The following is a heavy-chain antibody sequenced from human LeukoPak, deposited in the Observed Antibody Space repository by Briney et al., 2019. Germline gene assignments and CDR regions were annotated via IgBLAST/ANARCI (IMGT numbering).Heavy chain of an antibody. V-gene: IGHV4-39*07. D-gene: IGHD4-17*01. CDR2: IYYSGST. CDR3: ARNGPKSGDY. Sequence: SETLSLTCTVSGGSISSSSYYWGWIRQPPGKGLEWIGSIYYSGSTYYNPSLKSRVTISVDTSKNQFSLKLSSVTAADTAVYYCARNGPKSGDYWGQGTLVTVSS. CDR1: GGSISSSSYY. J-gene: IGHJ4*02.